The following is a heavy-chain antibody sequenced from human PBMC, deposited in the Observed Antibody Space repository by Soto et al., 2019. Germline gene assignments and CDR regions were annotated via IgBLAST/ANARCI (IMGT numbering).Heavy chain of an antibody. V-gene: IGHV3-64D*06. CDR1: GFTFSSYA. Sequence: EVPLVESGGGLVQPGGSLRLSCSASGFTFSSYAMHWVRQAPGKGLEYVSAISSNGGSTYYADSVKGRFTISRDNSKNTLYLQMSSLRAEDTAVYYCAGYSGYDADYWGQGTLVTVSS. J-gene: IGHJ4*02. CDR3: AGYSGYDADY. CDR2: ISSNGGST. D-gene: IGHD5-12*01.